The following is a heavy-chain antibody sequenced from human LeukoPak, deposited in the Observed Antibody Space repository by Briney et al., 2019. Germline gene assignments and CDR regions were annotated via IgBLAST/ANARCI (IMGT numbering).Heavy chain of an antibody. V-gene: IGHV1-2*02. CDR2: INPNSGGT. Sequence: ASVKVSCKASGYTFTGYYMHWVRQAPGQGLEWMGWINPNSGGTDYAQKFQGRVTMTRDTSISTAYMELSRLRSDDTAVYYCAREYDFWSGYSRAVFGAFDIWGQGTMVTVSS. D-gene: IGHD3-3*01. J-gene: IGHJ3*02. CDR1: GYTFTGYY. CDR3: AREYDFWSGYSRAVFGAFDI.